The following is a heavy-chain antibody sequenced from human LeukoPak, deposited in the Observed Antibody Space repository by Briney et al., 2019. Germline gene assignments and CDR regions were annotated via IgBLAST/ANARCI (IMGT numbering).Heavy chain of an antibody. V-gene: IGHV1-8*01. Sequence: GASVKVSCKASGYTFTSYDINWVRQATGQGLEWMGWMNPNSGNTGYAQKFQGRVTMTRNTSIITAYMELSSLRSEDTTVYYCARGQWVGATNFDYWGQGTLVTVSS. CDR2: MNPNSGNT. CDR3: ARGQWVGATNFDY. D-gene: IGHD1-26*01. J-gene: IGHJ4*02. CDR1: GYTFTSYD.